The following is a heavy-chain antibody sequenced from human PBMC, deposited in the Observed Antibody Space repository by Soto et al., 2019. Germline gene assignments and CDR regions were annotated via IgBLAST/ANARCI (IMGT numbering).Heavy chain of an antibody. V-gene: IGHV3-30*18. CDR1: GFTFSSYG. CDR2: ISYDGSNK. J-gene: IGHJ6*02. D-gene: IGHD6-6*01. Sequence: GGSLRLSCAASGFTFSSYGMHWVRQAPGKGLEWVAVISYDGSNKYYADSVKGRFTISRDNSKNTLYLQMNSLRAEDTAVYYCAKGVVAARRNYYYGMDVWGQGTTVTVSS. CDR3: AKGVVAARRNYYYGMDV.